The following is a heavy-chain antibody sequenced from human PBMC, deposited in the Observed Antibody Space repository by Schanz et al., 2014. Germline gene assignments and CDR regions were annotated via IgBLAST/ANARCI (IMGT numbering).Heavy chain of an antibody. CDR1: GFTFSAYA. CDR3: AKYRGYYRVSGSYRELEY. Sequence: EVQLLESGGGLVQPGGSLRLSCAASGFTFSAYAMTWVRQIPGKGLEWVSAISGSGGSTYYADSVKGRFTISRDSSKNTLYLQMNSLRPEDTAVYYCAKYRGYYRVSGSYRELEYWGQGTLVNVSS. D-gene: IGHD3-10*01. J-gene: IGHJ4*02. V-gene: IGHV3-23*01. CDR2: ISGSGGST.